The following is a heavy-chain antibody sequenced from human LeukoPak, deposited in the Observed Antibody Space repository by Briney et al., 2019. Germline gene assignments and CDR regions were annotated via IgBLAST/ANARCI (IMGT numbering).Heavy chain of an antibody. CDR3: AKAVPKAVVTPSFDY. Sequence: GGSLRLSCAASGFTFSSYEMNWVRQAPGKGLEWVSYISSSGSTIYYADSVKGRFTISRDNAKNSLYLQMNSPRVEDTAVYYCAKAVPKAVVTPSFDYWGQGTLVTVSS. D-gene: IGHD4-23*01. V-gene: IGHV3-48*03. CDR2: ISSSGSTI. CDR1: GFTFSSYE. J-gene: IGHJ4*02.